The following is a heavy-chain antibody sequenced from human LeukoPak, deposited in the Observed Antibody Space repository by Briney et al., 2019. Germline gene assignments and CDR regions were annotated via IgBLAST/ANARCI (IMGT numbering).Heavy chain of an antibody. J-gene: IGHJ6*04. Sequence: GGSLRLSCAASGFTVSINYMTWVRQAPGKGLEWVSVIYSGGNTYYADSVKGRFTISRDNSKNTVYLQMNSLRAEDTAVYYCAELGITMIGGVWGKGTTVTISS. CDR1: GFTVSINY. CDR3: AELGITMIGGV. CDR2: IYSGGNT. D-gene: IGHD3-10*02. V-gene: IGHV3-66*01.